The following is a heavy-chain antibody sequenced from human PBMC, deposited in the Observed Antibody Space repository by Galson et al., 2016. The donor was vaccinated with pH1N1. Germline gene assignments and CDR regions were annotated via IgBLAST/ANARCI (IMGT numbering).Heavy chain of an antibody. D-gene: IGHD6-19*01. V-gene: IGHV3-23*03. CDR1: GFTFSRYA. J-gene: IGHJ1*01. Sequence: SLRLSCAASGFTFSRYAMSWVRQAPGKGLEWVSGIDGGDKYYSASVKGRFIISRDDSKNTVYLRMNSLRPDDTAVYYCAKDRAVAGIDQYFEHWGQGTLVSVST. CDR2: IDGGDK. CDR3: AKDRAVAGIDQYFEH.